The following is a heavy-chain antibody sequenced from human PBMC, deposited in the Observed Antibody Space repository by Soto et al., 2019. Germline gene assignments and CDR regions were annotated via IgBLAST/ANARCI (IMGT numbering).Heavy chain of an antibody. CDR3: ARSPYFFRGPLDY. Sequence: EVQLVESGGGLVQPGGSLRPSCEASGFPFTRYWMSWVRQAPGKGLEWVANIKQDGSRKYYVDSVKGRFTISRDNAKNSLYLQMNSLRVEDTAVYYCARSPYFFRGPLDYWGQGTLVTVSS. J-gene: IGHJ4*02. D-gene: IGHD3-9*01. CDR2: IKQDGSRK. V-gene: IGHV3-7*03. CDR1: GFPFTRYW.